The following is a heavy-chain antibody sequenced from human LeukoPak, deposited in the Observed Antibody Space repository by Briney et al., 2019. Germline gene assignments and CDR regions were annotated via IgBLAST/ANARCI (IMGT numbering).Heavy chain of an antibody. D-gene: IGHD1-26*01. CDR1: GGSFSGYY. CDR2: INRSGST. J-gene: IGHJ4*02. CDR3: ATAGGATSLGY. V-gene: IGHV4-34*01. Sequence: SETLSLTCAVFGGSFSGYYCNWIRQPPGKGLEWIGEINRSGSTNYNPSLKSRVTISVDTSKNHFSLKLSSVTAADTAVYYCATAGGATSLGYWGQRTLVTVSS.